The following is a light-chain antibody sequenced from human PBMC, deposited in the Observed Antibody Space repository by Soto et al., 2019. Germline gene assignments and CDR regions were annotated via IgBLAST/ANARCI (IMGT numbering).Light chain of an antibody. CDR3: QQSYSTPPWT. CDR1: QSISSY. J-gene: IGKJ1*01. CDR2: AAS. Sequence: DIQMTQSPSSLSASVPDRVTIAFRASQSISSYLNWYQQKPGKAPKLLIYAASNLQSGVPSRFSGSGSGTDFTLTISSLQPEDFATYFCQQSYSTPPWTFGQGTKVDIK. V-gene: IGKV1-39*01.